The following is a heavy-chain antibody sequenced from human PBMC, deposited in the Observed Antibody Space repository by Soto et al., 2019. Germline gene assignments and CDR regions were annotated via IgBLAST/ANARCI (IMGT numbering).Heavy chain of an antibody. V-gene: IGHV3-30-3*01. D-gene: IGHD1-26*01. J-gene: IGHJ6*02. CDR2: ISYDGSDK. CDR3: ATGRKWEHSYGMDV. Sequence: PGGSLRLSCAASGFTFSSYAMTWVRQAPGKGLEWVALISYDGSDKNYGDSVKGRFTISRDNSKNTLYLQMDSLRAEDTAMYYCATGRKWEHSYGMDVWGQGTTVTVSS. CDR1: GFTFSSYA.